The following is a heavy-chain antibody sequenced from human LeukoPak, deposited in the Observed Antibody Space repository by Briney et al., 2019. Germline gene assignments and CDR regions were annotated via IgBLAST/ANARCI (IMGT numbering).Heavy chain of an antibody. J-gene: IGHJ4*02. V-gene: IGHV3-48*03. CDR1: GFTFSSYE. Sequence: GGSLRLSCAASGFTFSSYEMNWVRQAPGKGLEWVSYISSSGSTIYYADSVKGRFTISRDNAKNSLYLQMNSLRAEDTAVYYCARAAKYYYGSGTYYYFDYWGQGTLVTVSS. D-gene: IGHD3-10*01. CDR2: ISSSGSTI. CDR3: ARAAKYYYGSGTYYYFDY.